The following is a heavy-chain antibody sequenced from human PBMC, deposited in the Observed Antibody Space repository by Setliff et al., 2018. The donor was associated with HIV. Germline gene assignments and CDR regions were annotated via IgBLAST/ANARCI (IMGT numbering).Heavy chain of an antibody. CDR3: ARIPNHSSCFDY. V-gene: IGHV1-69*13. J-gene: IGHJ4*02. CDR1: GGTFRSHE. D-gene: IGHD3-22*01. Sequence: SVKGSCKASGGTFRSHEISWVRQAPGQGLEWMGGIVPILNTGNYAPKFQGRVTITADESTTTAYMELSSLRSEDTAVYYCARIPNHSSCFDYWGQGTPVTVSS. CDR2: IVPILNTG.